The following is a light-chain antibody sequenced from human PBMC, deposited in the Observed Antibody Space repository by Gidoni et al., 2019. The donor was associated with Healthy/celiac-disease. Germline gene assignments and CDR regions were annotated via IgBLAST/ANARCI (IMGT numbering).Light chain of an antibody. Sequence: QSALTQPASESGSPGQSITISCTGTSSDVGSYNLVSWYQQHPGKAPKLMIYEGSKRPLGVSNRFSGSKSGNTASLTISGLQAEDEADYYCCSYAGSSTVVFGGGTKLTVL. J-gene: IGLJ2*01. CDR2: EGS. CDR3: CSYAGSSTVV. CDR1: SSDVGSYNL. V-gene: IGLV2-23*01.